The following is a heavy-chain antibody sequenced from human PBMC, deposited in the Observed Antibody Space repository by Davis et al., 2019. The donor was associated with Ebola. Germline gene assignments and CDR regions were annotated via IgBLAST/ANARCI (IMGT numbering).Heavy chain of an antibody. V-gene: IGHV6-1*01. D-gene: IGHD5-12*01. Sequence: HSQTLSLTCAISGDSVSSNSAAWNWIRQSPSTVLEWQERTYYRSKWYNDYAVSVKSRITINPDTSKNQFSLQLNSVTPEDTAVYYCASAHRYSGLEYYYGMDVWGQGTTVTVSS. CDR3: ASAHRYSGLEYYYGMDV. J-gene: IGHJ6*02. CDR1: GDSVSSNSAA. CDR2: TYYRSKWYN.